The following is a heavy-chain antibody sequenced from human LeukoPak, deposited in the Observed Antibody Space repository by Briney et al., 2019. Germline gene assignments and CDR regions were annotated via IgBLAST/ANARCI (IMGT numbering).Heavy chain of an antibody. CDR2: INSDGSNT. Sequence: GGSLRLSCAASGFTFSSYWMHWVRQAPGKGLVWVSRINSDGSNTSYADSVKGRFTISRDNAKNTLYLQMNSLRAEDTAVYYCARGDKTRWLQFGVSGGILVNDYWGQGTLVTVSS. CDR1: GFTFSSYW. D-gene: IGHD5-24*01. V-gene: IGHV3-74*01. J-gene: IGHJ4*02. CDR3: ARGDKTRWLQFGVSGGILVNDY.